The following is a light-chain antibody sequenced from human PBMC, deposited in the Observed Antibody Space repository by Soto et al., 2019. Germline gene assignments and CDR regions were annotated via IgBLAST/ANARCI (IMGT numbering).Light chain of an antibody. CDR2: AAS. CDR1: QSITTY. J-gene: IGKJ4*01. V-gene: IGKV1-39*01. CDR3: QQGYRTPLT. Sequence: DIQMTQSPSSLSASVGDRVTITCRASQSITTYLNWYQKRPGTAPKVLIFAASTLQSGVPSRFSGSGSGTDFTLTISSLQPEDIATYYCQQGYRTPLTFGGGTTVEIK.